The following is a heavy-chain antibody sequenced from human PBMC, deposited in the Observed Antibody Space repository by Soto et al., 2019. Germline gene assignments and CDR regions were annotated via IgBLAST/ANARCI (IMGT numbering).Heavy chain of an antibody. Sequence: QVHLQESGPGLVKPLQTLSLTCTVSGGSISSGDYYWSWIRQPPGKGLEWIAYISYIGSTYFNPSLKRRVTISRITSMNQFSLKLTSVAAADTAVYFCARGKKSSGYYYFDYWGQGTLVTVSS. J-gene: IGHJ4*02. CDR1: GGSISSGDYY. CDR3: ARGKKSSGYYYFDY. CDR2: ISYIGST. V-gene: IGHV4-30-4*01. D-gene: IGHD3-22*01.